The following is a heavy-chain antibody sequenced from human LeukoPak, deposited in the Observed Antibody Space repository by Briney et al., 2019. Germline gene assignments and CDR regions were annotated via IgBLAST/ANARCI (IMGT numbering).Heavy chain of an antibody. J-gene: IGHJ4*02. CDR1: GYTFTSYA. D-gene: IGHD6-13*01. CDR2: INTNTGNP. V-gene: IGHV7-4-1*02. Sequence: GASVKVSCKASGYTFTSYAMNWVRQAPGQGLEWMGWINTNTGNPTYAQGFTGRFVFSLDTSVSTAYLQISSLKAEDTAVYYCASLGEGYSSSWYKDWGQGTLVTVSS. CDR3: ASLGEGYSSSWYKD.